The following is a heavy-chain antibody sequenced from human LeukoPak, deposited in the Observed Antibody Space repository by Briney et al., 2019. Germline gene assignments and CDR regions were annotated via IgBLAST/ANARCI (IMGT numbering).Heavy chain of an antibody. CDR1: GFIISDYA. J-gene: IGHJ4*02. Sequence: GGSLRLSCSASGFIISDYAMHWVRQAPGKGLEYVSALSANGGTTYYADFVKGRFTISRDTSKNTLYLQMSSLRAEDTAMYHCVKDLYKGDSASWYFFHYWGQGTLVTVSS. CDR2: LSANGGTT. V-gene: IGHV3-64D*06. CDR3: VKDLYKGDSASWYFFHY. D-gene: IGHD2-2*01.